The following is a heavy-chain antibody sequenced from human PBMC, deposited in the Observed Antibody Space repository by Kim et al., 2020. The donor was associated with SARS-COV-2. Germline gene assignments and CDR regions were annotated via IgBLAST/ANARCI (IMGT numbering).Heavy chain of an antibody. D-gene: IGHD3-9*01. J-gene: IGHJ4*02. CDR3: ARRGYDILTGYTNY. CDR1: GGSFSSYY. V-gene: IGHV4-34*01. Sequence: SETLSLTCAVYGGSFSSYYWSWIRQPPGKGLAWFGQINHRGSTNYNPSLKSRVTISVDTSKHQFSLKLSSVTAAETAVYYCARRGYDILTGYTNYWGQGTLVTVSS. CDR2: INHRGST.